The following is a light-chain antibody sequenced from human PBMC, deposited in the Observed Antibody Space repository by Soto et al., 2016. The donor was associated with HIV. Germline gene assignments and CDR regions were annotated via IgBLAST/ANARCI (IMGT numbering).Light chain of an antibody. CDR2: KDS. J-gene: IGLJ2*01. CDR3: QSADSSGTYVV. V-gene: IGLV3-25*03. Sequence: SYELTQPPSVSVSPGQTARITCSGDALPKQYAYWYQQKPGQAPVLVIYKDSERPSGIPERFSGSSSGTTVTLTISGVQAEDEADYYCQSADSSGTYVVFGGGYQADR. CDR1: ALPKQY.